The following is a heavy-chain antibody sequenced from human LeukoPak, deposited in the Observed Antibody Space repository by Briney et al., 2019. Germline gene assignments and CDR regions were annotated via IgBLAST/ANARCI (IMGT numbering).Heavy chain of an antibody. J-gene: IGHJ4*02. D-gene: IGHD3-22*01. Sequence: SETLSLTCTVSGGSISSSSYYWGWLRQPPGKGLEWIGSIYYSGSTYYNPSLKSRVTISVDTSKNQFSLKLSSVTAADTAVYYCASGSSGYYYAFDYWGQGTLVTVSS. CDR3: ASGSSGYYYAFDY. CDR1: GGSISSSSYY. CDR2: IYYSGST. V-gene: IGHV4-39*01.